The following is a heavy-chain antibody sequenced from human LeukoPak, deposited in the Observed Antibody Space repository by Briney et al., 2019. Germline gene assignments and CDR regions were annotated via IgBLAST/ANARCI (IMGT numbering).Heavy chain of an antibody. J-gene: IGHJ6*03. CDR2: ISAYDGDT. CDR1: GYTFTSYG. V-gene: IGHV1-18*01. CDR3: ARVSGYYYYYMDV. Sequence: AAVKVSCKASGYTFTSYGISWVRQAPGQGLEWMGWISAYDGDTNYAQELQGRLTMTTDTSTSTAYMELRSLRSDDTAVYYCARVSGYYYYYMDVWGKGTTVTVSS.